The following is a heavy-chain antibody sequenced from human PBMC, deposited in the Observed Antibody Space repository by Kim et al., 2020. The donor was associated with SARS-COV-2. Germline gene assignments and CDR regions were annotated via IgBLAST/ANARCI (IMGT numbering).Heavy chain of an antibody. CDR1: GFTFSSYG. J-gene: IGHJ6*01. V-gene: IGHV3-30*18. Sequence: VGSLRLSCAASGFTFSSYGMHWVRQAPGKGLEWVAVISYDGSNKYYADSVKGRFTISRDNSKNTLYLQMNSLRAEDTAVYYCAKEAKDIVVVPAAHYYY. CDR3: AKEAKDIVVVPAAHYYY. D-gene: IGHD2-2*01. CDR2: ISYDGSNK.